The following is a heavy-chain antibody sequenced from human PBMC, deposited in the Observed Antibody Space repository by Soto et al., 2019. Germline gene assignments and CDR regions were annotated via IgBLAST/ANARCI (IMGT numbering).Heavy chain of an antibody. CDR1: GGTFSSYA. J-gene: IGHJ4*02. D-gene: IGHD4-17*01. Sequence: GASVKVSCKASGGTFSSYAISWVLQAPGQGLEWMGGIIPIFGTANYAQKFQGRVTITADESTSTAYMELSSLRSEDTAVYYCARVLYGDYPYYFDYWGQGTLVTVSS. CDR3: ARVLYGDYPYYFDY. V-gene: IGHV1-69*13. CDR2: IIPIFGTA.